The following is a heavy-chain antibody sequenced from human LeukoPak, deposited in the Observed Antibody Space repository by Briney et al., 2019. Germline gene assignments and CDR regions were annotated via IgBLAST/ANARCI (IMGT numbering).Heavy chain of an antibody. D-gene: IGHD3-22*01. Sequence: HPGGSLRLSCTPSGFTFSSYAMSWVRHAPGKGPEWVSIISDSGGSTYYADSVKGRVTISRDKAKNSLYLQMNSVRVEDTALYYCARHRTYYDISRYYFDYWGQGTLVTVSS. CDR3: ARHRTYYDISRYYFDY. V-gene: IGHV3-23*01. CDR2: ISDSGGST. CDR1: GFTFSSYA. J-gene: IGHJ4*02.